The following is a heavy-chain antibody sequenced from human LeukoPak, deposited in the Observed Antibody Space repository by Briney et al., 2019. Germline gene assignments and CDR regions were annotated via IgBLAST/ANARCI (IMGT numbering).Heavy chain of an antibody. D-gene: IGHD3-16*01. Sequence: GASVKVSCKASGGTFSNYAITWVRQAPGQGLEWMGGTIPIFGTANYAQKFRGRVTITADKSTRTAYMDLSSLRSEDTAVYYCAGDNDSRDPPHFDYWGQGTLVTVSS. CDR3: AGDNDSRDPPHFDY. J-gene: IGHJ4*02. CDR1: GGTFSNYA. V-gene: IGHV1-69*06. CDR2: TIPIFGTA.